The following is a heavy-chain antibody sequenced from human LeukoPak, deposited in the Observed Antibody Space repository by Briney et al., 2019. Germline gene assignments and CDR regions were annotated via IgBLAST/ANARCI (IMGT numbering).Heavy chain of an antibody. J-gene: IGHJ4*02. CDR2: INPNSGGT. CDR3: ARGLRGEGYYYDSSGYFDY. V-gene: IGHV1-2*06. Sequence: ASVKVPCKASGYTFTGYYMHWVRQAPGQGLEWMGRINPNSGGTNYAQKFQGRVTMTRDTSISTAYMELSRLRSDDTAVYYCARGLRGEGYYYDSSGYFDYWGQGTLVTVSS. D-gene: IGHD3-22*01. CDR1: GYTFTGYY.